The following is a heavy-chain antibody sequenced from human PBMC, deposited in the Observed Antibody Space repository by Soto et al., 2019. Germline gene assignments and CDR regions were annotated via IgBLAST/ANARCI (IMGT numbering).Heavy chain of an antibody. V-gene: IGHV4-34*01. J-gene: IGHJ5*02. Sequence: PSETLSLTCAVYGGSFSGYYWSWIRQPPGKGLEWIGEINHSGSTNYNPSLKSRVTISVDTSKNQFSLKLSSVTAADTAVYYCASLVREETYYDFWSGQINWFEPWGQGTLVTVSS. CDR1: GGSFSGYY. CDR3: ASLVREETYYDFWSGQINWFEP. D-gene: IGHD3-3*01. CDR2: INHSGST.